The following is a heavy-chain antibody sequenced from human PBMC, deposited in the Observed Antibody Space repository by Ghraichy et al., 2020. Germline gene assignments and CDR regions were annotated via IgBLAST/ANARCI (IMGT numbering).Heavy chain of an antibody. CDR2: IYYSGNT. Sequence: SETLSLTCTVSGGSISTFYWSWIRQPPGKGLEWIGYIYYSGNTHYNPSLKSRVTISVDTSKNQFSLKLSSVSAADTAVYYCARDVRPFSYGMDVWGQGTT. CDR3: ARDVRPFSYGMDV. CDR1: GGSISTFY. V-gene: IGHV4-59*01. J-gene: IGHJ6*02.